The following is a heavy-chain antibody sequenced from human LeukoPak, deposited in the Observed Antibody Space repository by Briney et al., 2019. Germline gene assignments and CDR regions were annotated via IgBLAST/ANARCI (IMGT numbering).Heavy chain of an antibody. CDR2: MYHSGST. J-gene: IGHJ5*02. V-gene: IGHV4-38-2*02. Sequence: PSETLSLTCTVSGYSISSGYYWGWIRQPPGKGLEWIGSMYHSGSTYYNPSLKSRVTISVDTSKNQFSLKLSSVTAADTAVYYCARDFPHRIAAPNEGVWFDPWGQGTLVTVSS. D-gene: IGHD6-6*01. CDR1: GYSISSGYY. CDR3: ARDFPHRIAAPNEGVWFDP.